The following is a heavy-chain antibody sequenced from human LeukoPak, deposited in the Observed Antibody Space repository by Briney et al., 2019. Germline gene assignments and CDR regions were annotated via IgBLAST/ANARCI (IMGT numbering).Heavy chain of an antibody. CDR1: GYTFTSYG. Sequence: GASVKVSCKASGYTFTSYGISWVRQAPGQALELMGWIGAYNGNTNYAQKLQGRVTTTTDTSTSTAYMELRSLRSDDTAVYYCARVAVGAHDAFDIWGQGTMVTVSS. D-gene: IGHD1-26*01. V-gene: IGHV1-18*01. CDR2: IGAYNGNT. J-gene: IGHJ3*02. CDR3: ARVAVGAHDAFDI.